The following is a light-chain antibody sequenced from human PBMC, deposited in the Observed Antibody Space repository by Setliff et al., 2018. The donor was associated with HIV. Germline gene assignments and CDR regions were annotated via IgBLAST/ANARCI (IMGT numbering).Light chain of an antibody. CDR3: SSYTSSGAPSYV. Sequence: QSVLTQPASVFGSPGQSITVSCTDIDPYNSVSWYQQLPGKAPKLILYEVSVRPSGISHRFAGSKSDNTASLTISGLEAEDEGSYHCSSYTSSGAPSYVFGTGTKVTVL. J-gene: IGLJ1*01. V-gene: IGLV2-14*01. CDR2: EVS. CDR1: IDPYNS.